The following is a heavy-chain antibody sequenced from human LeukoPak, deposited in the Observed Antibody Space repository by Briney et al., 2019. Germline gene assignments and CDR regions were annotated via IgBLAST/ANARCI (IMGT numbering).Heavy chain of an antibody. CDR3: ARVGAYCSGGSCYGYYYYYMDV. J-gene: IGHJ6*03. CDR1: GGSFSGYY. V-gene: IGHV4-34*01. Sequence: SETLSLTCAVYGGSFSGYYWSWLRQPPGKGLEWIGEINHSGSTNYNPSLKSRVTISVDTSKNQFSLKLSSVTAADTAVYYCARVGAYCSGGSCYGYYYYYMDVWGKGTTVTVSS. D-gene: IGHD2-15*01. CDR2: INHSGST.